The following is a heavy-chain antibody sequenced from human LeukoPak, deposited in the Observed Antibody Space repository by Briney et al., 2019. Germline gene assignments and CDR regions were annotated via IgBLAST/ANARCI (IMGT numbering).Heavy chain of an antibody. V-gene: IGHV3-23*01. J-gene: IGHJ4*02. Sequence: GGSLRLSCAASGFTFSSYAMSWVRRAPGKGLEWVSAISGSGGSTYYTDSVKGRFTISRDNSKNTLYLQMNSLRAEDTAVYYCAKIWAAAYFDYWGQGTLVTVSS. CDR2: ISGSGGST. D-gene: IGHD6-13*01. CDR1: GFTFSSYA. CDR3: AKIWAAAYFDY.